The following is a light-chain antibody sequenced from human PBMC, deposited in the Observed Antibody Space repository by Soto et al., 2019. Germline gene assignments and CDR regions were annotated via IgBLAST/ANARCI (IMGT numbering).Light chain of an antibody. Sequence: GDRVPISCRARQSITYWLAWYQQKPERAPKLLIYDVFNLQSGVPSRFSGSGSGTEFTLTISSLQPDDSATYYCQQYHSFSFTFGQGTRLE. CDR2: DVF. J-gene: IGKJ5*01. CDR3: QQYHSFSFT. CDR1: QSITYW. V-gene: IGKV1-5*01.